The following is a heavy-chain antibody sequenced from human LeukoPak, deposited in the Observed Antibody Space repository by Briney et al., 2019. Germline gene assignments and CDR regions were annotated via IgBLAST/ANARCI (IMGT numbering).Heavy chain of an antibody. Sequence: PGGSLRLSCSASEFTFNNYAMHWVRQAPGKGLEWVAVISYDENNEYYADSVEGRFTISRDNSKNTLYLQMNSLRAEDTAVYYCAKDSVRDMYYFDYWGQGTLVTVSS. CDR3: AKDSVRDMYYFDY. J-gene: IGHJ4*02. CDR2: ISYDENNE. V-gene: IGHV3-30-3*01. CDR1: EFTFNNYA.